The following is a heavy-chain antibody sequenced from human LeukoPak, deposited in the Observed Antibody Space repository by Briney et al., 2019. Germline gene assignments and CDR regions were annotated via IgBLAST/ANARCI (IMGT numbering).Heavy chain of an antibody. D-gene: IGHD3-22*01. CDR2: ISGSGYST. CDR3: AKYYYDSSGYYDAAPLDS. V-gene: IGHV3-23*01. J-gene: IGHJ4*02. CDR1: GFTFSTYA. Sequence: GGSLRLSCAASGFTFSTYAMSRVRQAPGKGLEWVSSISGSGYSTYYADSVEGRFTISRDNFKSTLFLQMISLRAEDTAVYSCAKYYYDSSGYYDAAPLDSWGQGTLVTVFS.